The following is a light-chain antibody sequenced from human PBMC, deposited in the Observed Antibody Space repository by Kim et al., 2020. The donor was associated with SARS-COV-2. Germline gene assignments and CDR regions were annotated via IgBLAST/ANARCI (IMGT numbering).Light chain of an antibody. J-gene: IGKJ4*01. CDR3: LHLNSFPLT. V-gene: IGKV1-9*01. CDR1: QGISDF. CDR2: GAS. Sequence: SASVGDRVTITCRASQGISDFLAWYQQTPGKAPKFLIYGASILQSGVPSRFSGTGSGTEFTLTISSLQPEDFAVYYCLHLNSFPLTFGGGTKLEI.